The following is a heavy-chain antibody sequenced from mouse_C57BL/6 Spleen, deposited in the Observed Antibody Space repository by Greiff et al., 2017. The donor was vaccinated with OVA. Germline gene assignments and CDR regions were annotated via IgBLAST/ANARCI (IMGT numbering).Heavy chain of an antibody. CDR1: GFTFSSYG. J-gene: IGHJ2*01. Sequence: EVKVVESRGDLVKPGGSLKLSCAASGFTFSSYGMSWVRQTPDKRLEWVATISSGGSYTYYPDSVKGRFTISRDNAKNTLYLQMSSLKSEDTAMYYCAITGSYWGQGTTLTVSS. CDR3: AITGSY. V-gene: IGHV5-6*01. CDR2: ISSGGSYT. D-gene: IGHD4-1*01.